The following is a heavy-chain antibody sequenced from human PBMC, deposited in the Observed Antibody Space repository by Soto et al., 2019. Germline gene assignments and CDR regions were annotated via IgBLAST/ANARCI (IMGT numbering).Heavy chain of an antibody. J-gene: IGHJ5*02. CDR3: ARGGVWRAYSSSSKNWFDP. CDR1: GGSFSGYY. CDR2: INHSGST. V-gene: IGHV4-34*01. Sequence: PETLSLTCAVYGGSFSGYYWSWIRQPPGKGLEWIGEINHSGSTNYNPSLKSRVTISVDTSKNQSSLKLSSVTAADAAVYYCARGGVWRAYSSSSKNWFDPWGQGTLVTVSS. D-gene: IGHD6-6*01.